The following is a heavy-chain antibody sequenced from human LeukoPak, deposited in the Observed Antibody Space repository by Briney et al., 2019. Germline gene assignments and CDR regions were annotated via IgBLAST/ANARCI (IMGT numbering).Heavy chain of an antibody. CDR3: AKARLGYCTNGVCSFFDY. D-gene: IGHD2-8*01. Sequence: SGGSLRLSCAASGFTFSSYSMNWVRQAPGKGLEWVSSISSSSSYIYYADSVKGRFTISRDNAKNSLYLQMNSLRAEDTAVYYCAKARLGYCTNGVCSFFDYWGQGTLVTVSS. CDR1: GFTFSSYS. CDR2: ISSSSSYI. V-gene: IGHV3-21*01. J-gene: IGHJ4*02.